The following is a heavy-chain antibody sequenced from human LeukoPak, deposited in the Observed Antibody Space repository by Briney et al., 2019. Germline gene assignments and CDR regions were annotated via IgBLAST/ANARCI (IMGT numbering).Heavy chain of an antibody. D-gene: IGHD1-26*01. J-gene: IGHJ4*02. V-gene: IGHV1-8*02. Sequence: ASVKVSCKASGYTFTSYGISWVRQATGQGLEWMGWMNPNSGNTGYAQKFQGRVTMTRNTSISTAYMELSSLRSEDTAVYYCARILQWELLSGFDYWGQGTLVTVSS. CDR3: ARILQWELLSGFDY. CDR1: GYTFTSYG. CDR2: MNPNSGNT.